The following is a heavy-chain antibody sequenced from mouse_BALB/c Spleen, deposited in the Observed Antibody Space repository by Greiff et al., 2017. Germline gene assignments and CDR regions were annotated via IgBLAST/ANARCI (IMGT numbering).Heavy chain of an antibody. CDR2: ISSGGSYT. Sequence: EVKLMESGGGLVKPGGSLKLSCAASGFTFSSYTMSWVRQTPEKRLEWVATISSGGSYTYYPDSVKGRFTISRDNAKNTLYLQMSSLKSEDTAMYYCTRDGNYVDYWGQGTTLTVSS. D-gene: IGHD1-1*02. CDR3: TRDGNYVDY. V-gene: IGHV5-6-4*01. J-gene: IGHJ2*01. CDR1: GFTFSSYT.